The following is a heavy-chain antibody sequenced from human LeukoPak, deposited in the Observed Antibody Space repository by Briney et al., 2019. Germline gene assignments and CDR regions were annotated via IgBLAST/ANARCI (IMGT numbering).Heavy chain of an antibody. CDR3: ARVDQVGAAAGTNFQH. Sequence: ASVKVSCKASGYTFTGYYMHWVRQAPGQGLEWMGWINPNSGGTNYAQEFQGRVTMTRDTSISTAYMELSRLRSDDTAVYYCARVDQVGAAAGTNFQHWGQGTLVTVSS. CDR2: INPNSGGT. CDR1: GYTFTGYY. V-gene: IGHV1-2*02. J-gene: IGHJ1*01. D-gene: IGHD6-13*01.